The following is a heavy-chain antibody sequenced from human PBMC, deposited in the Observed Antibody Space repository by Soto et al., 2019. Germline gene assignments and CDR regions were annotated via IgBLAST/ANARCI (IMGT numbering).Heavy chain of an antibody. CDR3: ARYKFDFWSGYYNYFDY. J-gene: IGHJ4*02. V-gene: IGHV1-18*01. D-gene: IGHD3-3*01. Sequence: SVKVSCKASGYTFTSYGISWVRQAPGQGLEWMGWISAYNGNTNYAQKLQGRVTMTTDTSTSTAYMELRSLRSDDTAVYYCARYKFDFWSGYYNYFDYWGQGTLVTVSS. CDR1: GYTFTSYG. CDR2: ISAYNGNT.